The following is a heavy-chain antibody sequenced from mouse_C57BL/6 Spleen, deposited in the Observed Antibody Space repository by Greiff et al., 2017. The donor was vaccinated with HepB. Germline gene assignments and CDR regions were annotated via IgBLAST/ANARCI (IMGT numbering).Heavy chain of an antibody. CDR1: GFTFSDAW. CDR2: IRNKANNHAT. D-gene: IGHD1-1*01. J-gene: IGHJ1*03. Sequence: EVQGVESGGGLVQPGGSMKLSCAASGFTFSDAWMDWVRQSPEKGLEWVAEIRNKANNHATYYAESVKGRFTISRDDSKSSVYLQMNSLRAEDTGIYYCTSPLYYYGSSHWYFDVWGTGTTVTVSS. CDR3: TSPLYYYGSSHWYFDV. V-gene: IGHV6-6*01.